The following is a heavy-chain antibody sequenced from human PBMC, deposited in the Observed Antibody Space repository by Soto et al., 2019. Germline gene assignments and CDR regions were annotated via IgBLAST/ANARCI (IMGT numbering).Heavy chain of an antibody. V-gene: IGHV1-18*01. CDR1: GYTFTSYG. CDR3: ARDSPPNDY. J-gene: IGHJ4*02. CDR2: IRVYNGNT. Sequence: QVQLVQSGAEVKKPGASVKVSCKASGYTFTSYGIRWVRQAPGQGLEWMGWIRVYNGNTIYAQKLQGRVTITTDTSTSTAYMELRRLKSDDTAVYYCARDSPPNDYWGQGTLVTVSS.